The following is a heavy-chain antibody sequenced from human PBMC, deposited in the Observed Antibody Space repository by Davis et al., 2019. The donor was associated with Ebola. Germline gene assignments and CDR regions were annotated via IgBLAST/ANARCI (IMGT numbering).Heavy chain of an antibody. CDR1: GFTFTTST. Sequence: GESLKISCVASGFTFTTSTMHWVRQAPGKGLAWVALISSDGSRDYYADSVEGRFTISKDNSGNTLYLHMNALTAEDTALYYCAKLRSHDYTDSSDDFYLDLWGRGTLVTVSS. D-gene: IGHD3-16*01. CDR2: ISSDGSRD. CDR3: AKLRSHDYTDSSDDFYLDL. J-gene: IGHJ2*01. V-gene: IGHV3-30-3*02.